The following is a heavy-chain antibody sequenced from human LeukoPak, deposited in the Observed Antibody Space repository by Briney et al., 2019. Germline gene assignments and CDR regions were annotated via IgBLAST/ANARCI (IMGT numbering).Heavy chain of an antibody. CDR3: AKDSSSWYSEFDY. CDR2: ISWNSGSI. D-gene: IGHD6-13*01. V-gene: IGHV3-9*01. Sequence: SLRLSCAASGFTFDDYAMHWVRQAPGKGLEWVSGISWNSGSIGYADSEKGRFTISRDNAKNSLYLQMNSLRAEDTALYYCAKDSSSWYSEFDYWGQGTLVTVSS. J-gene: IGHJ4*02. CDR1: GFTFDDYA.